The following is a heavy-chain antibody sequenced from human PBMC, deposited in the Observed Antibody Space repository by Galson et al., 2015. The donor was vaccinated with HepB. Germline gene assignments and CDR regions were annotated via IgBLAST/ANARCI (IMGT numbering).Heavy chain of an antibody. J-gene: IGHJ3*02. D-gene: IGHD2/OR15-2a*01. Sequence: SLRLSCAASGFTFSSYWMTWVRQAPGKGLEWVANIKDDGSETNYVDSVKGRFTISRDNVATSLSLQMNTLRPEETAVYYCVRDLTYFGTFVYYDALDIWGHGTMVIVSS. CDR1: GFTFSSYW. CDR3: VRDLTYFGTFVYYDALDI. V-gene: IGHV3-7*01. CDR2: IKDDGSET.